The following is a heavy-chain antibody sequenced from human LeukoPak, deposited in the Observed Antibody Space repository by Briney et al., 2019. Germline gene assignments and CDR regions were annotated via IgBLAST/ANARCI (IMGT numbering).Heavy chain of an antibody. D-gene: IGHD1-26*01. J-gene: IGHJ4*02. Sequence: PGGSLRLSCAATGFTFSSSGMSWVRQAPGKGLEWVSAISGSGGSTYYADSVKGRFTISRDNSKNTLYLQMNSLRADDTAVYYCARVPGIVGAIVDYWGQGTLVTVSS. CDR3: ARVPGIVGAIVDY. CDR2: ISGSGGST. V-gene: IGHV3-23*01. CDR1: GFTFSSSG.